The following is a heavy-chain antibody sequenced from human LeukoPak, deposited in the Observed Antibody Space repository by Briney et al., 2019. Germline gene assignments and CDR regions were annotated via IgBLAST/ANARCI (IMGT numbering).Heavy chain of an antibody. D-gene: IGHD1-26*01. CDR1: GYTFTSYD. CDR3: ARVMVGATKGSYYFDY. Sequence: ASVKVSCKASGYTFTSYDINWVRQATGQGLEWMGWMNPNSGNTGYAQKFQGRVTITRNTSIGTAYMELSSLRSEDTAVYYCARVMVGATKGSYYFDYWGQGTLVTVSS. J-gene: IGHJ4*02. V-gene: IGHV1-8*03. CDR2: MNPNSGNT.